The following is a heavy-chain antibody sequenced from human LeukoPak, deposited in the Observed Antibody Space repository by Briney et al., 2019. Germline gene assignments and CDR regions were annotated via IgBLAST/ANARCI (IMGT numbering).Heavy chain of an antibody. CDR3: TTDFVVVPAAGDY. V-gene: IGHV3-15*01. Sequence: GGSLRLSCAASGFTFSNAWMSWVRQAPGKGLEWVCRIKSKTDGGTTDYAAPVKGRFTISRDDSKNTLYLQMNSLKTEDTAVYYCTTDFVVVPAAGDYWGQGTLVTVSS. J-gene: IGHJ4*02. D-gene: IGHD2-2*01. CDR2: IKSKTDGGTT. CDR1: GFTFSNAW.